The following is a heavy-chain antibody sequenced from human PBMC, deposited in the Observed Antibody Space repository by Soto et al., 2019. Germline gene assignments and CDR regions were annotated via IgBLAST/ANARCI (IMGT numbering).Heavy chain of an antibody. CDR3: ARDRHYDILTGYSEGNY. CDR2: ISSSSSYI. V-gene: IGHV3-21*01. Sequence: EVQLLESGGGLVKPGGSLRLSCAASGFTFSSYSMNWVRQAPGKGLEWVSSISSSSSYIYYADSVKGRFTISRDNAKNSLYLQMNSLRAEDTAVYYCARDRHYDILTGYSEGNYWGQGTLVTVSS. J-gene: IGHJ4*02. D-gene: IGHD3-9*01. CDR1: GFTFSSYS.